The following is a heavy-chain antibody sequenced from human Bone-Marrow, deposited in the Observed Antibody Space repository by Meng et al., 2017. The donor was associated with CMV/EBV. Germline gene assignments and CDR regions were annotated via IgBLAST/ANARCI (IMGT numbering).Heavy chain of an antibody. Sequence: GESLKISCAASGFTFSNAWMSWVRQAPGKGLEWVGRIKSKTDGGTTDYAAPVKGRFTISRDDSKNTLYLQMNSLKTEDTAVYYCTTVSVVVPAAPDWGQGNLVTVYS. CDR3: TTVSVVVPAAPD. CDR2: IKSKTDGGTT. J-gene: IGHJ4*02. V-gene: IGHV3-15*01. CDR1: GFTFSNAW. D-gene: IGHD2-2*01.